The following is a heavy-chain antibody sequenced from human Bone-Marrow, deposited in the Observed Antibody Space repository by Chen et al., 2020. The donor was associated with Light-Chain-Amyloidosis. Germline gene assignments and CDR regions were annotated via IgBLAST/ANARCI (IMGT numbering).Heavy chain of an antibody. CDR3: ARSYDSSGYLAYYFDY. Sequence: QVQLQESGPGLVKPSETLSLTCTVSGGSISSYYWSWIRQPAGKGLERIGRIYTSGSTNYNPSLKSRVTMSVDTSKNQFSLKLSSVTAADTAVYYCARSYDSSGYLAYYFDYWGQGTLVTVSS. J-gene: IGHJ4*02. CDR1: GGSISSYY. CDR2: IYTSGST. V-gene: IGHV4-4*07. D-gene: IGHD3-22*01.